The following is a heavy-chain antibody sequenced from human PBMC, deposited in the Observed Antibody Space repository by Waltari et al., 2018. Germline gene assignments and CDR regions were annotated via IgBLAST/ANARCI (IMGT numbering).Heavy chain of an antibody. J-gene: IGHJ5*02. CDR1: GVSFTSYY. CDR2: ICYSGNT. CDR3: ARQDLCDDCYFYVDA. D-gene: IGHD2-21*01. Sequence: QVPLQEWGPGLVKPSETLSLTCAVSGVSFTSYYWSWLRQAPGKGLEWIGDICYSGNTKYNSSLRRRVTISVDTAMNQFSLKLSTVTAADTAAYYCARQDLCDDCYFYVDAWGQGTLVTVSS. V-gene: IGHV4-59*13.